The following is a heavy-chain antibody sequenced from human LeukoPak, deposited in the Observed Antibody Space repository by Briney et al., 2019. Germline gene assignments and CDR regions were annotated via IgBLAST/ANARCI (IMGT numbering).Heavy chain of an antibody. J-gene: IGHJ5*02. V-gene: IGHV5-51*01. D-gene: IGHD6-19*01. CDR1: GYSFTSYW. CDR2: IYPGDSDT. Sequence: GESLKISCKGSGYSFTSYWIGWVGQMPGKGLEWMGIIYPGDSDTRYSPSFQGQVTISVDKSISTAYLQWSSLKASDTAIYYCAFVAGSSPLWFDPWGQGTLVTVSS. CDR3: AFVAGSSPLWFDP.